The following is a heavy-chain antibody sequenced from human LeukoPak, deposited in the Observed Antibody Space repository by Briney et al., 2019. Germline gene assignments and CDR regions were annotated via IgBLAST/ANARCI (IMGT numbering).Heavy chain of an antibody. CDR3: VKDSSGWYRSLGY. CDR2: ISGSGDST. D-gene: IGHD6-19*01. V-gene: IGHV3-23*01. J-gene: IGHJ4*02. CDR1: GFIFSSYP. Sequence: GGPLTLSCAVSGFIFSSYPMIWVRRAPGKGLEWLSDISGSGDSTYYALSVEGGFPLSRDNSKNTLYLQMNNLRAEDTAVYYCVKDSSGWYRSLGYWGQGTLVTVSS.